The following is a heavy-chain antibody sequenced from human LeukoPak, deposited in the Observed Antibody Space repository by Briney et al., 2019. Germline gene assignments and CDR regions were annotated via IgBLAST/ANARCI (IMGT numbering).Heavy chain of an antibody. CDR2: IYYSGSA. CDR3: ARAPLITMIVPYYYGMDV. D-gene: IGHD3-22*01. V-gene: IGHV4-39*07. CDR1: GGSISSSSYY. J-gene: IGHJ6*02. Sequence: PSETLSLTCTVSGGSISSSSYYWGWIRQPPGKGLEWIGSIYYSGSAYYNPSLKSRVTISVDTSKNQFSLKLSSVTAADTAVYYCARAPLITMIVPYYYGMDVWGQGTTVTVSS.